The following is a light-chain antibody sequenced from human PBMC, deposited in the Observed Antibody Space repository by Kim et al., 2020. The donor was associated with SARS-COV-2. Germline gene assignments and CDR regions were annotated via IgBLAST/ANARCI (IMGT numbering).Light chain of an antibody. CDR3: QQYDNFSPIT. Sequence: DIQMTQSPSSLSASVGVRVTITCQASQDISNHLNWYQQKPGKAPELLIFDASNLETGVPSRFSGSGSGAVFTFTISSLQPEDIATYYCQQYDNFSPITFGQGTRLEIK. CDR2: DAS. V-gene: IGKV1-33*01. J-gene: IGKJ5*01. CDR1: QDISNH.